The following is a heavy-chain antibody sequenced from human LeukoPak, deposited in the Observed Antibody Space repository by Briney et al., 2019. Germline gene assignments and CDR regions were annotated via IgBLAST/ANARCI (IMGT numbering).Heavy chain of an antibody. J-gene: IGHJ4*02. CDR2: IYYSGST. Sequence: SETLSLTCTVSGGSISSSSYYWGWIRQPPGKGLEWIGSIYYSGSTYYNPSLKSRVTISVDTSKNQFSLKLSSVTAADTAVYYCARDTSDASGIAAAGTSQPGFDYWGQGTLVTVSS. CDR3: ARDTSDASGIAAAGTSQPGFDY. D-gene: IGHD6-13*01. V-gene: IGHV4-39*07. CDR1: GGSISSSSYY.